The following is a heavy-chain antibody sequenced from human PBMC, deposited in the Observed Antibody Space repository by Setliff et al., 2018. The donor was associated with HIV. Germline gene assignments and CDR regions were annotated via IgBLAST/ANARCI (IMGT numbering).Heavy chain of an antibody. D-gene: IGHD1-26*01. CDR1: GDPINSHY. J-gene: IGHJ3*01. CDR3: ARDHNSGTLHAFDL. V-gene: IGHV4-59*11. CDR2: ISYNEYT. Sequence: SETLSLTCTVSGDPINSHYWSWIRQPPGEGLEWIGHISYNEYTNYNPSLKSRVTISLDASKKHFSLDLYSVTAADTAVYYCARDHNSGTLHAFDLWGQGTKVTVSS.